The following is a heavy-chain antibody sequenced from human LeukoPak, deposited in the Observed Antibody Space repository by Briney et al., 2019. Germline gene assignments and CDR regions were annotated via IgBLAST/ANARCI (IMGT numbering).Heavy chain of an antibody. Sequence: PGGSLRLSCAASGFTFSSYGMHWVRQAPGKGLEWVAVISSDGSHKYHVDSVRGRFTISRDNSKNTLYLQMNSLRAEDTAVYYCSKDASLEYCSSTSCGFDYWGQGTLVTVSS. CDR1: GFTFSSYG. V-gene: IGHV3-30*18. J-gene: IGHJ4*02. D-gene: IGHD2-2*01. CDR2: ISSDGSHK. CDR3: SKDASLEYCSSTSCGFDY.